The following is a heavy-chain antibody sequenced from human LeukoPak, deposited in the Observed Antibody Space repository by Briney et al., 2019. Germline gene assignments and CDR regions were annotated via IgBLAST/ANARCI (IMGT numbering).Heavy chain of an antibody. Sequence: SETLSLTCTVSGGSISSYYWSWIRQPPGKGLEWIGYIYYSGSTNYNPSLKSRVTISVDTSKNQFSLKLSSVTAADTAVYYCASALEDSSGRSYYFDYWGQGTLVTVSS. CDR3: ASALEDSSGRSYYFDY. D-gene: IGHD6-19*01. V-gene: IGHV4-59*08. CDR2: IYYSGST. CDR1: GGSISSYY. J-gene: IGHJ4*02.